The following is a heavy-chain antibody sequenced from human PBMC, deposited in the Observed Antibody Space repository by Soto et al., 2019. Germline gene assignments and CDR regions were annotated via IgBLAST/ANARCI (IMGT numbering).Heavy chain of an antibody. V-gene: IGHV4-4*07. CDR1: GASISGYY. CDR3: VRDGTKTLRDWFDP. J-gene: IGHJ5*02. D-gene: IGHD1-1*01. CDR2: IYATGTT. Sequence: SETLSLTCTVSGASISGYYWSWIRKSAGKGLEWIGRIYATGTTDYNPSLKSRVMMPVDTSKKQFSLKLRSVTAADTAVYYCVRDGTKTLRDWFDPWGQGISVTVSS.